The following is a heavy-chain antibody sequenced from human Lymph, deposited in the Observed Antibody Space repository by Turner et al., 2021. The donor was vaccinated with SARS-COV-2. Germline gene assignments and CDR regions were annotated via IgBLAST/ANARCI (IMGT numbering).Heavy chain of an antibody. CDR3: AKDPNWYVLSAVDY. CDR2: IRGSGGST. D-gene: IGHD1-1*01. Sequence: EVQLLESGGGLVQPGGSLRLHCAASGFTFSSYAMSWVRQAPGKGLAWFSTIRGSGGSTYHAASVKGRFTISRDNSKNTLYLQMTSLRAEDTAVYYCAKDPNWYVLSAVDYWGQGTLVTVSS. J-gene: IGHJ4*02. V-gene: IGHV3-23*01. CDR1: GFTFSSYA.